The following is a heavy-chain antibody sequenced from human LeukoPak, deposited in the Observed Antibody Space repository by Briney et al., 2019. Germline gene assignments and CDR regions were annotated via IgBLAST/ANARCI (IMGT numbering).Heavy chain of an antibody. V-gene: IGHV1-69*04. CDR1: GGTFSSYA. Sequence: SVKVSCKASGGTFSSYAISWVRQAPGQGLEWMGRIIPILGIANYAQKFQGRVTITADKSTSTAYMELSSLRSEDTAVYYCARDHPKGPDSYASSEYFQHWGQGTLVTVSS. J-gene: IGHJ1*01. CDR2: IIPILGIA. CDR3: ARDHPKGPDSYASSEYFQH. D-gene: IGHD5-18*01.